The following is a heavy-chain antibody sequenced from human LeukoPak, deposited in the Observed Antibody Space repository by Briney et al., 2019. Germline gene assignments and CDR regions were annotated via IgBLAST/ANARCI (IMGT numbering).Heavy chain of an antibody. D-gene: IGHD5-18*01. Sequence: GASLRLACAGSGFTFSSYAMSWVRQAPGKGLEWVSAISGSGGSTYYADSVKGRFTISRDNSKNTLYLQMNSLRAEDTAVYYCARDSYGALDYWGQGTLVTVSS. V-gene: IGHV3-23*01. CDR3: ARDSYGALDY. CDR2: ISGSGGST. J-gene: IGHJ4*02. CDR1: GFTFSSYA.